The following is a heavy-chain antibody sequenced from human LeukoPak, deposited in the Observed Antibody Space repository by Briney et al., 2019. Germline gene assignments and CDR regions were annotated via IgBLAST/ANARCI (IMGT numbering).Heavy chain of an antibody. Sequence: GGSLRLSCAASGFTFSSYSMHWVRQAPGKGLEWVAFIRYDGSNKYYADSVKGRFTISRDNSKNTLYLQMNSLRAEDTAVYYCAKDFSAAAGNFDYWGQGTLVTVSS. D-gene: IGHD6-13*01. CDR1: GFTFSSYS. J-gene: IGHJ4*02. CDR2: IRYDGSNK. V-gene: IGHV3-30*02. CDR3: AKDFSAAAGNFDY.